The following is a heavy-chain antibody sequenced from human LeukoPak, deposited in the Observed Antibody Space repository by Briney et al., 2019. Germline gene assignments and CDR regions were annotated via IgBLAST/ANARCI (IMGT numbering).Heavy chain of an antibody. V-gene: IGHV3-7*01. CDR2: IRQDGGLK. Sequence: PGGSLRLSCTASGFTFSSYWMSWVRQAPGKGLEWVANIRQDGGLKHYVDSVKGRFTISRDNSKNTLYLQMNSLRAEDTAVYYCAREGSDSYGSTNWFDPWGQGTLVTVSS. J-gene: IGHJ5*02. CDR1: GFTFSSYW. D-gene: IGHD5-18*01. CDR3: AREGSDSYGSTNWFDP.